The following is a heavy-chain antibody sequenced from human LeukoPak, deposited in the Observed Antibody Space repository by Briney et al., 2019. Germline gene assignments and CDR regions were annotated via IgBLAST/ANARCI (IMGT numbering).Heavy chain of an antibody. Sequence: SETLSLTCAVSGGSISSNNWWHWVPQPPGKGLEWIGEIYHSGSTYYNPSLKSRVTISVDKSKNQFSLKLSSVTAADTAVYYCAREITVAGAASFDYWGQGTLVTVSS. CDR3: AREITVAGAASFDY. CDR1: GGSISSNNW. D-gene: IGHD6-19*01. CDR2: IYHSGST. V-gene: IGHV4-4*02. J-gene: IGHJ4*02.